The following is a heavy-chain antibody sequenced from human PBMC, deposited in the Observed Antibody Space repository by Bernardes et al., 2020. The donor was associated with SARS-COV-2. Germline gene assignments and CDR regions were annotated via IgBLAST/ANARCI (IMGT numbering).Heavy chain of an antibody. V-gene: IGHV3-66*02. Sequence: GSLILSCAASGFTVRDNYLNWVRQAPGKGLGWVSVIFSGGSRYYAESVQGRFTISRDNSKNTLYLQMNSLRDEDTAVYYCAREADPYGLDVWGQGTPVTVSS. CDR2: IFSGGSR. CDR1: GFTVRDNY. J-gene: IGHJ6*02. CDR3: AREADPYGLDV.